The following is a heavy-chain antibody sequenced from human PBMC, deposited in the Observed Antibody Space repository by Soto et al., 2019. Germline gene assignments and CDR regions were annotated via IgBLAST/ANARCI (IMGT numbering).Heavy chain of an antibody. CDR1: GDSINNTYW. J-gene: IGHJ4*02. V-gene: IGHV4-4*02. D-gene: IGHD3-16*01. CDR3: ARHGGYYFDY. Sequence: QVQLQQSGPGLVKPSGTLSLTCFVSGDSINNTYWWSWVRQAPGKGLEWIGEIYQGLSVVYNPSLESRVTISGDSSKNQFSLKLSSVTAADTAVYYCARHGGYYFDYWGQGTLVTVSS. CDR2: IYQGLSV.